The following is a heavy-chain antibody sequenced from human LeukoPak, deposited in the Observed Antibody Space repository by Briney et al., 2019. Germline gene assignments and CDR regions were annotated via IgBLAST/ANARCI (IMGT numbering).Heavy chain of an antibody. J-gene: IGHJ4*02. CDR1: GYTFTDYY. CDR3: ARSACSRTTCPDY. V-gene: IGHV1-2*02. Sequence: ASVKVSCKASGYTFTDYYIHWVRQAPGQGLEWMGWIIPNSGDTNYAQKFRGRVTMTRDTSISTAYMELTSLRYDDAAMYYCARSACSRTTCPDYWGQGTLVTISS. D-gene: IGHD2-2*01. CDR2: IIPNSGDT.